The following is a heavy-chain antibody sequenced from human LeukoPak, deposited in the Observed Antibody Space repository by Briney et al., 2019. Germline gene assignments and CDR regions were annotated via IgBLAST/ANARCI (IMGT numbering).Heavy chain of an antibody. CDR2: IHYSGTT. D-gene: IGHD3-22*01. Sequence: SETLSLTCSVSGGTISSSYWSWMRQPPGHGLEWIGFIHYSGTTKYNTSLQSRVTISVDTSKNQFSLNLRSVTAADTAVYYCARGYFDSSGYSSPFDYGGQGTLDSVST. CDR3: ARGYFDSSGYSSPFDY. V-gene: IGHV4-59*01. CDR1: GGTISSSY. J-gene: IGHJ4*02.